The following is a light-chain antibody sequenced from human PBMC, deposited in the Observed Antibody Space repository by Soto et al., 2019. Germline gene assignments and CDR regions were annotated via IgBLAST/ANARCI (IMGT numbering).Light chain of an antibody. V-gene: IGKV1-39*01. CDR3: QQSYSTPLT. Sequence: DIQMTQSPSSRSASVGDRVTIACRASQSISSNLNWYQQKPGKAPKLLIYAASNFQSGVPSRFSGSGSGTDFTLTISSLQPEDFATYYCQQSYSTPLTFGGGTKVDIK. CDR1: QSISSN. J-gene: IGKJ4*01. CDR2: AAS.